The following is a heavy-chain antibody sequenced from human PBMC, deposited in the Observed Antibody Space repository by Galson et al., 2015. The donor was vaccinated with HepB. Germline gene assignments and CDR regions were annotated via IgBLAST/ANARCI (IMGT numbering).Heavy chain of an antibody. Sequence: SLRLSCAGAGFHSRISWMSWVRQAPGKVLEWVANIKQDAREKYYVGPVKGRFTISRDNAGNSLYLQMNSLRGEETALHYFARSSGGYFDSWGQGILVTVSS. D-gene: IGHD1-26*01. V-gene: IGHV3-7*01. CDR1: GFHSRISW. CDR3: ARSSGGYFDS. J-gene: IGHJ4*02. CDR2: IKQDAREK.